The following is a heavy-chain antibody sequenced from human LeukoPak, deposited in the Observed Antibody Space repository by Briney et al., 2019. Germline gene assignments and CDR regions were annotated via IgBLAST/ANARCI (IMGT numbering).Heavy chain of an antibody. CDR2: ISYDGSNK. J-gene: IGHJ4*02. CDR3: ARGRWETLDY. Sequence: GRSLRLSCAASGFTFSSYGMHWVRQAPGKGLEWVAVISYDGSNKYYADSVKGRFTISRDNSKNTLYLQMNSLRAEDTAVYYCARGRWETLDYWGQGTLVTVSS. V-gene: IGHV3-30*03. CDR1: GFTFSSYG. D-gene: IGHD1-26*01.